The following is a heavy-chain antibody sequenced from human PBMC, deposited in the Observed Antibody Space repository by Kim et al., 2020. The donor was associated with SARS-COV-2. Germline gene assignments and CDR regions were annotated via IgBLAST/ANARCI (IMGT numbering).Heavy chain of an antibody. J-gene: IGHJ5*02. CDR2: ISSSSSYT. Sequence: GGSLRLSCAASGFTFSDYYMSWIRQAPGKGLEWVSYISSSSSYTNYADSVKGRFTISRDNAKNSLYLQMNSLRAEDTAVYYCARDQDYYDSSGLWGKFDPWGQGTLVTVSS. V-gene: IGHV3-11*05. CDR1: GFTFSDYY. CDR3: ARDQDYYDSSGLWGKFDP. D-gene: IGHD3-22*01.